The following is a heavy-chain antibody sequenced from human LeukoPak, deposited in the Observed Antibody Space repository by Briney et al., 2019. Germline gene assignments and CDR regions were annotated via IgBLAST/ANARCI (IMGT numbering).Heavy chain of an antibody. CDR3: AKRSCSTSGCYHLDY. D-gene: IGHD2-2*01. J-gene: IGHJ4*02. Sequence: GGSLRLSCAASGFIFSSYAMGWVRQAPGKGLEWVSLVSGSGGGTYYADSVKGRFTISRDNSKNTLFLQMSSLRAEDTAIYYCAKRSCSTSGCYHLDYWGQGTLVTVSS. CDR2: VSGSGGGT. CDR1: GFIFSSYA. V-gene: IGHV3-23*01.